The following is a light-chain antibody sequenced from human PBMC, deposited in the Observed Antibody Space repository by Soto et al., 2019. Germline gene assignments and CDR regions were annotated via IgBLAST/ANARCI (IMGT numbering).Light chain of an antibody. CDR1: SSNIGSNY. Sequence: QSVLTQPASVSGTPGQRVTISCSGSSSNIGSNYVFWYQQLPGTAPKVLMYRNSQRPSGVPDRFSGSKSGTSASLAISGLRSEDEADYYCASWDDSLSGFVVFGGGTKLTVL. CDR3: ASWDDSLSGFVV. CDR2: RNS. J-gene: IGLJ2*01. V-gene: IGLV1-47*01.